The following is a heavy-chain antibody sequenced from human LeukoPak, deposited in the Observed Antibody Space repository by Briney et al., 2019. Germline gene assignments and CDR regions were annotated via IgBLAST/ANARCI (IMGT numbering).Heavy chain of an antibody. V-gene: IGHV1-2*02. CDR3: ARLDSMVRGARPY. J-gene: IGHJ4*02. Sequence: ASVKVSCKASGYTFTGYCMHWVRQAPGQGLEWMGWINPNSGGTNYAQKFQGRVTMTRDTSISTAYMELSRLRADDTAVYYWARLDSMVRGARPYWGQGTLVTVSS. CDR2: INPNSGGT. D-gene: IGHD3-10*01. CDR1: GYTFTGYC.